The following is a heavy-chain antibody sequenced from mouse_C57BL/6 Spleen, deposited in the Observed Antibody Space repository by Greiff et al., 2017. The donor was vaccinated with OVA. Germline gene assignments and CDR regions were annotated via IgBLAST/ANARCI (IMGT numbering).Heavy chain of an antibody. CDR2: LDPSDSYT. V-gene: IGHV1-59*01. J-gene: IGHJ4*01. D-gene: IGHD2-4*01. Sequence: QVQLQQPGAELVRPGTSVKLSCKASGYTFTSYWMHWVKQRPGQGLAWIGVLDPSDSYTNYNQKFKGKATLTVDTSSSTAYMQLSSLTSEDSAVYYCARGRVGLPYAMDYWGQGTSVTVSS. CDR3: ARGRVGLPYAMDY. CDR1: GYTFTSYW.